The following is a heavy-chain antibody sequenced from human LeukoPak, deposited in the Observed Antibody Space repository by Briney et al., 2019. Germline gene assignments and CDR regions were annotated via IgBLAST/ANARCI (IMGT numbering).Heavy chain of an antibody. CDR1: GFSFRSDG. Sequence: GGSLRLSCAASGFSFRSDGMSWVRQAPGKGLEWVANIKQDGSEKYYVDSVKGRFTISRDNAKNSLYLQMNSLRAEDTAVYYCAELGITMIGGVWGKGTTVTISP. D-gene: IGHD3-10*02. V-gene: IGHV3-7*01. CDR3: AELGITMIGGV. J-gene: IGHJ6*04. CDR2: IKQDGSEK.